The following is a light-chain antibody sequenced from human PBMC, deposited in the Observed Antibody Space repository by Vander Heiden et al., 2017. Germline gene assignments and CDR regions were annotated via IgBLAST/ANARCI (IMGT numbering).Light chain of an antibody. Sequence: QSVLTQPPSASGTPGQRVTISCSVSSSNIGSKAVNWYQQLPGTAPKLLIYSHNQRPSGVPDRFSASKSGTSASLAISGLQSEDEADYYCAAWDDSLNGPVFGGGTKLTVL. V-gene: IGLV1-44*01. CDR2: SHN. CDR1: SSNIGSKA. J-gene: IGLJ2*01. CDR3: AAWDDSLNGPV.